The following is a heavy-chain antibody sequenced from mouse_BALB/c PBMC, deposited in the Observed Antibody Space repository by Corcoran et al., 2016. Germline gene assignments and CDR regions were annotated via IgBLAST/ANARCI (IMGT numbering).Heavy chain of an antibody. CDR3: ARRDYFGSSPSDY. CDR1: GYTFTDYN. J-gene: IGHJ2*01. D-gene: IGHD1-1*01. CDR2: INPNNGGT. Sequence: EVLLQQSGPELVKPGASVKIPCKASGYTFTDYNMDWAKQSHGKSLEWIGDINPNNGGTIYNQKFKGKATLTVDKTSSTAYMELRSLTSEDTAVYYCARRDYFGSSPSDYWGQGTTLTVSS. V-gene: IGHV1-18*01.